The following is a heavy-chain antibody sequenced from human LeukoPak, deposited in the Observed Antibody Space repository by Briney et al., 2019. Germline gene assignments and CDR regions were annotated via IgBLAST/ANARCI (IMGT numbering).Heavy chain of an antibody. Sequence: PSETLSLTCAVYGGSFSHYYWSWIRQSPGMGLEWIGEINDSGTINYNPSLMSRVTISVDKSKNQFSLKLTPATTADTAVYYCARRWNYGRNYYIDVWDKGATVSVSS. J-gene: IGHJ6*03. D-gene: IGHD1-7*01. CDR1: GGSFSHYY. CDR3: ARRWNYGRNYYIDV. V-gene: IGHV4-34*01. CDR2: INDSGTI.